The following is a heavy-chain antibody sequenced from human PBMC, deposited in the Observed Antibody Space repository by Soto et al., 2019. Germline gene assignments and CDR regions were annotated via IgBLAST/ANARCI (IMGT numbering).Heavy chain of an antibody. CDR3: ASGITRSLKYSSSWYDDAFDI. V-gene: IGHV3-64*01. J-gene: IGHJ3*02. CDR1: GFTFSSYA. CDR2: ISSNGGST. Sequence: GGSLRLSCAASGFTFSSYAMHWVRQAPGKGLEYVSAISSNGGSTYYANSVKGRFTISRDNSKNTLYLQMGSLRAEDMAVYYCASGITRSLKYSSSWYDDAFDIWGQGTMVTVSS. D-gene: IGHD6-13*01.